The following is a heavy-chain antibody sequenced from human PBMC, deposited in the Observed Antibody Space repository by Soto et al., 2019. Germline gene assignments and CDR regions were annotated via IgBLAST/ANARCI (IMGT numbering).Heavy chain of an antibody. V-gene: IGHV6-1*01. CDR3: ARSAEDPDSYHCGLEV. J-gene: IGHJ6*04. Sequence: SQTRSLTCVVSGYTVAVNIFAFNLFRHSPSRVLECFGRTYYSSRWYSDYALSFRRRIDINSDTSKNQVSLQLNSVTPEDTAVSYCARSAEDPDSYHCGLEVCGKGHTVNVS. CDR1: GYTVAVNIFA. CDR2: TYYSSRWYS. D-gene: IGHD2-15*01.